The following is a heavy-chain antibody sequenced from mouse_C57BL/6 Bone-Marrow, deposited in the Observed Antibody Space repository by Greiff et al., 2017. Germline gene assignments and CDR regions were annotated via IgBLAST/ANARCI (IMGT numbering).Heavy chain of an antibody. Sequence: EVNVVESGAELVRPGASVKLSCTASGFNIKDDYMHWVKQRPDQGLEWIGWIDPENGDPEYASKFPGKATITADTSSHTPYLHLSSLTSEDTAVYYCTTVVHDWGQGTTLTGSS. CDR2: IDPENGDP. J-gene: IGHJ2*01. CDR1: GFNIKDDY. D-gene: IGHD1-1*01. V-gene: IGHV14-4*01. CDR3: TTVVHD.